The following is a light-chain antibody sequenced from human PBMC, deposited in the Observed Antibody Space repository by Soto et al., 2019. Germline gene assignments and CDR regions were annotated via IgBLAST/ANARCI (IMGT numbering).Light chain of an antibody. CDR1: QSVTSSY. CDR2: GAY. J-gene: IGKJ1*01. CDR3: QQYGSSLPRT. Sequence: VLTQSPGPLSLSPGDRATLSCRDSQSVTSSYLAWYQQQPGQAPRLLIYGAYSRATGIPDRFSGSGSGTDFTLTISRLEPEDFAVYYCQQYGSSLPRTFGQGTKVDIK. V-gene: IGKV3-20*01.